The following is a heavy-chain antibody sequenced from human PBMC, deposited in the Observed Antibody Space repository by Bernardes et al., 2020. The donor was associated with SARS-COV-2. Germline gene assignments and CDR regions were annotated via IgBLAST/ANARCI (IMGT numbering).Heavy chain of an antibody. CDR2: IKQDGSEK. CDR1: GFTFNRYW. Sequence: GGSLRLSCAASGFTFNRYWMTWVRQALGKGLEWVASIKQDGSEKNYVDSVKGRFTISRDNARNTLYLEMNSLRAEDTAVYYCARGSGNYYFDYWGQGTLVTVSS. D-gene: IGHD1-26*01. V-gene: IGHV3-7*01. CDR3: ARGSGNYYFDY. J-gene: IGHJ4*02.